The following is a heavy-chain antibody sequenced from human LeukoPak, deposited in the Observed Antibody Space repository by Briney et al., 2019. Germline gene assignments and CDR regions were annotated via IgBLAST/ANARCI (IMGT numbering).Heavy chain of an antibody. Sequence: ASVKVSCKASGYTFTGYYMHWVRQAPGQGLEWMGIINPSGGSTSYAQKFQGRVTMTRDTSTSTVYMELSSLRSEDTAVYYCARGVYYGSGSYYNARNYYYGMDVWGQGTMVTVSS. D-gene: IGHD3-10*01. CDR3: ARGVYYGSGSYYNARNYYYGMDV. CDR1: GYTFTGYY. V-gene: IGHV1-46*01. J-gene: IGHJ6*02. CDR2: INPSGGST.